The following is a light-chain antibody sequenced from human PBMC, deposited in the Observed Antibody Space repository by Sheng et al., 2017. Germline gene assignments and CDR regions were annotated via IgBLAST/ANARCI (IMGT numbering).Light chain of an antibody. Sequence: EVVMTQSPATLYVSPGERATLSCRASQSVRDNLAWYQQKPGQAPRLLIYGASSRATDIPARFSGSGSGTEFTLTITSLQSEDFAVYYCQQYNSWPPVTFGGGTKVEIK. CDR3: QQYNSWPPVT. CDR1: QSVRDN. CDR2: GAS. V-gene: IGKV3-15*01. J-gene: IGKJ4*01.